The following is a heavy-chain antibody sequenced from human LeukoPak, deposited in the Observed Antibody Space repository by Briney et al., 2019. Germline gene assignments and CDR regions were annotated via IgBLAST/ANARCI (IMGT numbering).Heavy chain of an antibody. CDR3: ARVITMVRGGISVYYYYYMDV. D-gene: IGHD3-10*01. CDR2: ISSSSSYI. J-gene: IGHJ6*03. CDR1: GFTFSSYG. Sequence: GGSLRLSCAASGFTFSSYGMHWVRQAPGKGLEWVSSISSSSSYIYYADSVKGRFTISRDNAKNSLYLQMNSLRAEDTALYHCARVITMVRGGISVYYYYYMDVWGKGTTVTISS. V-gene: IGHV3-21*04.